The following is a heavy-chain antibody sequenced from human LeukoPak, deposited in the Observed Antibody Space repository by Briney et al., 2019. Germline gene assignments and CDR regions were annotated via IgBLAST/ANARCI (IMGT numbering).Heavy chain of an antibody. J-gene: IGHJ4*02. CDR1: GFTFSSYA. CDR3: ARGQAGVAAAGNLDY. CDR2: IWSDGNNK. D-gene: IGHD6-13*01. Sequence: GESLRLSCAASGFTFSSYAMHWVRQAPGKGLEWVAIIWSDGNNKYYADSVEGRFTISRDTSKNTLFLQMNSLRAEDTAVYYCARGQAGVAAAGNLDYWGQGTLVTVSS. V-gene: IGHV3-33*01.